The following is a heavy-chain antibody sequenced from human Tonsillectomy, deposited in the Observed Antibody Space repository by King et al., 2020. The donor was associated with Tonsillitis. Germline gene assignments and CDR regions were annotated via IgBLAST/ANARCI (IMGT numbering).Heavy chain of an antibody. D-gene: IGHD3-16*02. CDR1: GGSISSYY. J-gene: IGHJ4*02. CDR2: IYYSGST. CDR3: ARHSLRYYFDY. V-gene: IGHV4-59*08. Sequence: VQLQESGPGLVKPSETLSLTCTVSGGSISSYYWSWIRQPPGKGLEWIGYIYYSGSTNYNPSLKSRVTISVDTSKNQFSLKLSSVTAADTAVYYCARHSLRYYFDYWGQGTLVTVSS.